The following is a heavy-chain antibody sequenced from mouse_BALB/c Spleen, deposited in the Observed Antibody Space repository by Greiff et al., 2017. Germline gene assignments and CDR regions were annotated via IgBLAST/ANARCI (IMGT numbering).Heavy chain of an antibody. CDR1: GFTFSSFG. V-gene: IGHV5-17*02. D-gene: IGHD2-4*01. CDR2: ISSGSSTI. Sequence: EVQLVESGGGLVQPGGSRKLSCAASGFTFSSFGMHWVRQAPEKGLEWVAYISSGSSTIYYADTVKGRFTISRDNPKNTLFLQMTSLRSEDTAMYYCARDYDYDETWFAYWGQGTLVTVSA. CDR3: ARDYDYDETWFAY. J-gene: IGHJ3*01.